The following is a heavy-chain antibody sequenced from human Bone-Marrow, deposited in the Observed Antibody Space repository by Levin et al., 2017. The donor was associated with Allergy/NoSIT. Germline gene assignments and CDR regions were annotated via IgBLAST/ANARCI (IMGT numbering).Heavy chain of an antibody. CDR3: ARLDIVVVPSAVSGAYYGLDV. D-gene: IGHD2-2*01. CDR1: GVSISNYY. Sequence: PSQTLSLTCTVSGVSISNYYWSWIRQPPGKGLEWIGYLYNSGSTKYNPSLHSRVTISEDTSNNHFSLNLSSVTAADTAVYYCARLDIVVVPSAVSGAYYGLDVWGKGATVTVSS. V-gene: IGHV4-59*08. CDR2: LYNSGST. J-gene: IGHJ6*04.